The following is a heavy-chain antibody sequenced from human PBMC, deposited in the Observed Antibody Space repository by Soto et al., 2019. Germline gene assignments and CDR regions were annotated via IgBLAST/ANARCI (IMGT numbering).Heavy chain of an antibody. V-gene: IGHV1-2*04. J-gene: IGHJ6*02. Sequence: ASVKVSCKASGYSFTDYHIHWVRQAPGQGLEWLGRINPKSGGTSTAQKFQGWVTMTTDTSISTASMELTRLTSDDTAIYYCARGDSTDCSNGVCSFFYNHDMDVWAQRTTVTVSS. CDR3: ARGDSTDCSNGVCSFFYNHDMDV. CDR2: INPKSGGT. CDR1: GYSFTDYH. D-gene: IGHD2-8*01.